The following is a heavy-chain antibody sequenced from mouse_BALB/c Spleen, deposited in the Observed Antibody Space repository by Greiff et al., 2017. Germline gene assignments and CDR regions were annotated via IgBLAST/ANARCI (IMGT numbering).Heavy chain of an antibody. V-gene: IGHV5-6-5*01. CDR3: ARGYTYYAMDY. J-gene: IGHJ4*01. CDR1: GFTFSSYA. Sequence: EVQLVESGGGLVKPGGSLKLSCAASGFTFSSYAMSWVRQTPEKRLEWVASISSGGSTYYTDSVKGRFTISRDNARNILYLQMSSLRSEYTAMYYCARGYTYYAMDYWGQGTSVTVSS. CDR2: ISSGGST.